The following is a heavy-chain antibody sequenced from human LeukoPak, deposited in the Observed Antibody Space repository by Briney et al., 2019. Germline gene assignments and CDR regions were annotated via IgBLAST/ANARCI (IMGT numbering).Heavy chain of an antibody. Sequence: GGSLRLSCAASGFTFSNYWMHWVRQAPGKGLVWVSRVNSDGTGTTYADSVEGRFTISRDNAKNTLYLEMNSLRAEDTAIYYCIRTLIVATTPYMDVWGKGTTVTVSS. CDR2: VNSDGTGT. D-gene: IGHD5-12*01. CDR1: GFTFSNYW. J-gene: IGHJ6*03. CDR3: IRTLIVATTPYMDV. V-gene: IGHV3-74*01.